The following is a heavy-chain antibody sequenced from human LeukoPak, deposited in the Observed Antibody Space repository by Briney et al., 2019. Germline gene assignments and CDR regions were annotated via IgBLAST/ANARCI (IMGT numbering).Heavy chain of an antibody. CDR2: IYYSGST. Sequence: SETLSLTCTVSGGSISSSSYYWGWIRQPPGKGLEWIGSIYYSGSTYYNPSLKSRVTISVDTSKNQFSLKLSSVTAADTAVYYCARQLGYYDGSGSAFDIWGQGTMVTVPS. CDR3: ARQLGYYDGSGSAFDI. CDR1: GGSISSSSYY. J-gene: IGHJ3*02. D-gene: IGHD3-22*01. V-gene: IGHV4-39*01.